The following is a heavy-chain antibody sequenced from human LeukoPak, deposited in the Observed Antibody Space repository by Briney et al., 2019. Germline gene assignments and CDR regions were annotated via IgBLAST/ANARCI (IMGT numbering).Heavy chain of an antibody. Sequence: SETLSLTCTVSGGSISSYYWTWIRQPPGKGLEWIGYIYYSGGTNYNPSLKSRVTISVDTSKNQFSLKLSSVTAADTAVYYRARVEYSSSAPLNDYWGQGNPVTVSS. CDR3: ARVEYSSSAPLNDY. CDR2: IYYSGGT. D-gene: IGHD6-6*01. CDR1: GGSISSYY. V-gene: IGHV4-59*01. J-gene: IGHJ4*02.